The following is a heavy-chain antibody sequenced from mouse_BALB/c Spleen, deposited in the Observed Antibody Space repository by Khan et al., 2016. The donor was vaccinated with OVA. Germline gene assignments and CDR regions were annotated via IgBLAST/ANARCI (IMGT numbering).Heavy chain of an antibody. Sequence: EVELVESGGGLVQPGGSRKLSCAASGFTFSSFGMHWVRQAPKKGLEWVAYISSGSSTIYYVDTVKGRVTISRDSPKNTLFLQMTSLRSEDTAMYYCARSGGNFHWYFDVWGAGTSVTVSS. J-gene: IGHJ1*01. D-gene: IGHD2-1*01. V-gene: IGHV5-17*02. CDR3: ARSGGNFHWYFDV. CDR1: GFTFSSFG. CDR2: ISSGSSTI.